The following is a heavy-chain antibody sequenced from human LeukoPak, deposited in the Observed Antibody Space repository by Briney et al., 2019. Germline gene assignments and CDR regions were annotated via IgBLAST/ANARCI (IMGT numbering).Heavy chain of an antibody. CDR3: ARVGIAARHFDY. D-gene: IGHD6-6*01. CDR2: INHSGST. CDR1: GGSFSGYY. J-gene: IGHJ4*02. Sequence: SDTLSLICAVYGGSFSGYYWSWIRQPPGKGLEWIGEINHSGSTNYNPSLKSRVTISVDTSKNQFSLRLSPVTAADTAVYYCARVGIAARHFDYWGQGTLVTVSS. V-gene: IGHV4-34*01.